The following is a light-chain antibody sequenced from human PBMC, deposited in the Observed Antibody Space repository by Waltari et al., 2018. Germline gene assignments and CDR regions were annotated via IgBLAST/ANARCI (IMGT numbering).Light chain of an antibody. J-gene: IGLJ3*02. V-gene: IGLV4-69*01. CDR1: SGHSSTI. CDR2: VNSDGSH. Sequence: QLVLTQSPSASASLGASVKLPCTLSSGHSSTIIAWHPQQPEKGPRYLMKVNSDGSHSKGDEIPDRFSGSSSGAERYLTISSLQSEDEADYYCQTGGHGTWVFGGGTKLTVL. CDR3: QTGGHGTWV.